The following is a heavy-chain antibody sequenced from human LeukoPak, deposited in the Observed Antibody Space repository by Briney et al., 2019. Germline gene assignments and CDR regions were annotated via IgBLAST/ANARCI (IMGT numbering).Heavy chain of an antibody. CDR2: ISYDGSNK. V-gene: IGHV3-30*04. Sequence: GGSLRLSCAASVFTSSSYAMHWVRQAPGKGLEWVAVISYDGSNKYYADSVKGRFTISRDNSKNTLYLQMNSLRAEDTAVYYCARGGRYCSGGSCYLNWFDPWGQGTLVTVSS. CDR1: VFTSSSYA. CDR3: ARGGRYCSGGSCYLNWFDP. D-gene: IGHD2-15*01. J-gene: IGHJ5*02.